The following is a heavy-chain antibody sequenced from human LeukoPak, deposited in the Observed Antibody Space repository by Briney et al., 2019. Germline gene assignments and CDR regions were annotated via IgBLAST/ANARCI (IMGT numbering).Heavy chain of an antibody. D-gene: IGHD3-22*01. V-gene: IGHV3-7*01. Sequence: PGGSLRLSCAASGFTFSSYWMSWVRQAPGKGLEWVANIKQDGSEKYYVDSVKGRFTISRDNAKNSLYLQMNSLRAEDTAVYYCARTSHVRNYYDSSGYYLDYWGQGTLVTVSS. J-gene: IGHJ4*02. CDR3: ARTSHVRNYYDSSGYYLDY. CDR1: GFTFSSYW. CDR2: IKQDGSEK.